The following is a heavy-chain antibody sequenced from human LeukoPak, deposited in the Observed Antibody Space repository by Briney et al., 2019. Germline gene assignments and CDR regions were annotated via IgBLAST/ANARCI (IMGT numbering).Heavy chain of an antibody. V-gene: IGHV3-74*01. CDR1: GFTLSNYW. D-gene: IGHD3-22*01. J-gene: IGHJ5*02. Sequence: WGSLRLSCAASGFTLSNYWMHWVRHAPGKGLVWVSRINSDGINTIYADSVKGRFTISRDNANNTLNLQMNSLRAEDTAVYYCARDLGQYYDTSDNWFDPWGQGTLVTVSS. CDR3: ARDLGQYYDTSDNWFDP. CDR2: INSDGINT.